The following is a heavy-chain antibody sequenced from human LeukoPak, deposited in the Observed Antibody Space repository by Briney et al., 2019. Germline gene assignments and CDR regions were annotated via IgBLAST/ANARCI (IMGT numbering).Heavy chain of an antibody. CDR2: IYYGGTT. D-gene: IGHD4-23*01. CDR3: ARDTTVASGMQH. CDR1: GGSLSTYS. V-gene: IGHV4-59*01. J-gene: IGHJ4*02. Sequence: SETLSLTCSVSGGSLSTYSWSWVRQSPGKRLEWIGYIYYGGTTNYNPSLKSRVTISADTAKNQFSLRLRSVTAADTAIHYCARDTTVASGMQHWGQGTLVTASS.